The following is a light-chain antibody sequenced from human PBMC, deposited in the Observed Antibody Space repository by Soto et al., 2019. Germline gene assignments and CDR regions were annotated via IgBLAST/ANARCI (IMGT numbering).Light chain of an antibody. Sequence: DIQMTQSPSSLSASVGDRVTITCQACQDISNYLNWYQQKPGKAPKRLIYGASTLLSGVPSRFSGSGSGTEFTLTISSLQPEDFATYYCLQHNSYPRTFGQGTKLEI. V-gene: IGKV1-17*01. J-gene: IGKJ2*01. CDR3: LQHNSYPRT. CDR1: QDISNY. CDR2: GAS.